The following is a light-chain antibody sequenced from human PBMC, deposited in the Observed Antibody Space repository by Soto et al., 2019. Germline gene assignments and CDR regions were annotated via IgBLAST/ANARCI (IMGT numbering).Light chain of an antibody. CDR1: QSVSSSY. V-gene: IGKV3-20*01. J-gene: IGKJ1*01. CDR2: GSS. CDR3: QQYGSSGT. Sequence: VLTQSPATLSLSPGERATLSCRASQSVSSSYLACYQQKPGQAPRLLIYGSSNRATGIPNRFSGSGAGTDFTLTISRLDPEYFAVYYCQQYGSSGTFGQGTKVDIK.